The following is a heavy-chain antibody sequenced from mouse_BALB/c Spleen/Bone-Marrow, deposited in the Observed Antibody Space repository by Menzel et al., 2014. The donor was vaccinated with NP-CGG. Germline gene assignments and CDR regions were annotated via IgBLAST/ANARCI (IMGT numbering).Heavy chain of an antibody. D-gene: IGHD2-1*01. J-gene: IGHJ3*01. V-gene: IGHV1S81*02. CDR3: TRPNGNWFAY. CDR1: GYTFTSYY. Sequence: VQLVESGAELVKPGASVKLSCKASGYTFTSYYMYWVKQRPGQGLEWIGEINPSNGGTNFNEKFKSKATLTVDKSSSTAYMQLSSLTSEDSAVYYCTRPNGNWFAYWGQGTLVTVSA. CDR2: INPSNGGT.